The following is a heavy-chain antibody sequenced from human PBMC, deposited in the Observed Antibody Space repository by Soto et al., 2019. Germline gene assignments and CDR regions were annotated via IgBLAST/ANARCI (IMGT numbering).Heavy chain of an antibody. CDR1: GYSFTSYW. CDR2: IDPSDSYT. D-gene: IGHD2-2*01. CDR3: GGGEVPAPRPPGMGV. V-gene: IGHV5-10-1*01. Sequence: PGESLKISCQGSGYSFTSYWISWVRQMPGKGLEWMGRIDPSDSYTNYSPSFQGHVTISADKSISTAYLQWSSLKASDTAMYYCGGGEVPAPRPPGMGVWGKGTRVTFPS. J-gene: IGHJ6*04.